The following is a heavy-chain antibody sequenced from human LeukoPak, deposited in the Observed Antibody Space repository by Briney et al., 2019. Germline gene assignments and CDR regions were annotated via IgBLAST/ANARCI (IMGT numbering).Heavy chain of an antibody. V-gene: IGHV3-23*01. Sequence: GWSLRLSCAASGFTFSSYAMSWVRQAPGKGLEWVSAISGSGTSTYYANSVKGRFTISRDNSKNTLYLQMNSLRAEDTAVYSCAKDSTAMIVYGLDYWGQGTRVTVSS. J-gene: IGHJ4*02. CDR2: ISGSGTST. D-gene: IGHD3-22*01. CDR3: AKDSTAMIVYGLDY. CDR1: GFTFSSYA.